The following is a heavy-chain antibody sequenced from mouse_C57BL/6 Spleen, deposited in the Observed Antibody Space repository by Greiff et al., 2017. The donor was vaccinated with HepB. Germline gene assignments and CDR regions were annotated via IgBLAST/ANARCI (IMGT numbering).Heavy chain of an antibody. D-gene: IGHD3-3*01. J-gene: IGHJ4*01. CDR3: ARDRGLDYAMDY. CDR1: GYSITGGYY. Sequence: EVQLQESGPGLVKPSQSLSLTCSVTGYSITGGYYWNWIRQFPGNKLEWMGYISYDGSNNYNPSLKNRIPITRYTSKNQFFLKLNSVTTEDTATYYCARDRGLDYAMDYWGQGTSVTVSS. V-gene: IGHV3-6*01. CDR2: ISYDGSN.